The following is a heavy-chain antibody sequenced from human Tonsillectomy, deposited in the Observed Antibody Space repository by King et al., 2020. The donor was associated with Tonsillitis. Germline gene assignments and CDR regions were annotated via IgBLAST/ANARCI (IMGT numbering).Heavy chain of an antibody. CDR1: GFTFDDYA. J-gene: IGHJ4*02. V-gene: IGHV3-9*01. D-gene: IGHD1-26*01. CDR3: AKAGGSYTRVYFDY. CDR2: ISWNSGSI. Sequence: VQLVESGGGLVRPGRSLRLSCAASGFTFDDYAMHWVRQAPGKGLEWVSGISWNSGSIGYADSVKGRFTISRDNAKNSLYLQMNSLRAEDTALYYCAKAGGSYTRVYFDYWGQGTLVTVSS.